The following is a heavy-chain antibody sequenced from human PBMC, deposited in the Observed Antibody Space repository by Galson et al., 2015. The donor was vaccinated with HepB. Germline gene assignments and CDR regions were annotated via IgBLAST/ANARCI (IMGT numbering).Heavy chain of an antibody. V-gene: IGHV3-23*01. CDR1: GFTFSSYA. D-gene: IGHD3-22*01. CDR2: ISGSGGST. Sequence: SLRLSCAASGFTFSSYAMSWVRQAPGQGLEWVSTISGSGGSTYSADSVKDRFTISRDNSRNTLYLQINSLRAEDTAVYYCSKAGHYYDSSGYSYRYYFDYWGLGTLVTVSS. CDR3: SKAGHYYDSSGYSYRYYFDY. J-gene: IGHJ4*02.